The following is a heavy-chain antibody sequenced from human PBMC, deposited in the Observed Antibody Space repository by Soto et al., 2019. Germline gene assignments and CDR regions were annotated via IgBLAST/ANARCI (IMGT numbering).Heavy chain of an antibody. V-gene: IGHV3-48*01. D-gene: IGHD3-9*01. Sequence: EVQLVESGGGLVQPGGSLRLSCAASGFTFSSYSMNWVRQAPGKRLEWVSYISSSSSTIYYADSVKGRFTISRDNAKNSLDVEMNRLRGGGTAVYYCAGVFGGYFEGGGGMDVWGQGTTVTVSS. CDR3: AGVFGGYFEGGGGMDV. CDR2: ISSSSSTI. CDR1: GFTFSSYS. J-gene: IGHJ6*02.